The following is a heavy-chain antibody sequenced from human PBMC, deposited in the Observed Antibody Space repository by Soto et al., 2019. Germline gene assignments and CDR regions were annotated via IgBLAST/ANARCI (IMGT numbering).Heavy chain of an antibody. CDR1: GGSISSDY. J-gene: IGHJ6*03. Sequence: QVQLQESGPGLVKPSETLSLTCTVSGGSISSDYWSWIRQPPGKGLEWIGNIYFSGSTYSNPSLKSRVTISVVSSRNQFSPKVSSVTAADTAVYYCARGKAVASLDYVYYMDVWGTGTTVTVSS. V-gene: IGHV4-59*08. CDR2: IYFSGST. CDR3: ARGKAVASLDYVYYMDV. D-gene: IGHD6-19*01.